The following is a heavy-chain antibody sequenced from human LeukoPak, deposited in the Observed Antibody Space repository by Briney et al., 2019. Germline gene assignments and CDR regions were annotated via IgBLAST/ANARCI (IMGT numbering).Heavy chain of an antibody. V-gene: IGHV3-23*01. J-gene: IGHJ6*03. Sequence: GGTLRLSCAASGFTFSSYGMSWVRQAPGKGLEWVSGISGSGGSTYYADSVKGRFTISRDNSKNMLYLQMNSLRADDTAVYYCARSLRVRGVPDYMDVWGKGTTVTISS. CDR2: ISGSGGST. CDR1: GFTFSSYG. CDR3: ARSLRVRGVPDYMDV. D-gene: IGHD3-10*01.